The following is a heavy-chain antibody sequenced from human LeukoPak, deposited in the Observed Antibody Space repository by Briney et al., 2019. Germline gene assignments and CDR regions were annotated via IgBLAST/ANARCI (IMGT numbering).Heavy chain of an antibody. J-gene: IGHJ4*02. Sequence: GGSLRLSCAASGFTFSTYVVNWVRQAPGKGLEWVSTISGSGGSTYYADSVKGRSTISRDNSKNTLYLQMSSLRAEDTAVYYCAKDRGRYYDSSGYYWGYYFDSWGQGILVTVST. CDR3: AKDRGRYYDSSGYYWGYYFDS. CDR1: GFTFSTYV. CDR2: ISGSGGST. V-gene: IGHV3-23*01. D-gene: IGHD3-22*01.